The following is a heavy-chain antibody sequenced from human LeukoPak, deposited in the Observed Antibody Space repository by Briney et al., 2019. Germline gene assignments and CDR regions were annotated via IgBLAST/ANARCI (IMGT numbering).Heavy chain of an antibody. CDR3: ARHEANPMVDYYYGMDV. V-gene: IGHV4-59*08. CDR1: GGSISSYY. D-gene: IGHD3-10*01. Sequence: SETLSLTCTVSGGSISSYYWSWLRQPPGKGLEWIGYIYYSGSTNYNPSLKSRVTISVDTSKNQFSLKLSSVTAADTAVYYCARHEANPMVDYYYGMDVWGQGTTVTVSS. CDR2: IYYSGST. J-gene: IGHJ6*02.